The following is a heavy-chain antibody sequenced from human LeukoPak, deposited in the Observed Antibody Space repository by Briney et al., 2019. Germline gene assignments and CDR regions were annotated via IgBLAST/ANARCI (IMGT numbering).Heavy chain of an antibody. CDR2: INHSGST. CDR1: GGSFSGYY. J-gene: IGHJ3*02. CDR3: ARYSSSSIDAFDI. V-gene: IGHV4-34*01. D-gene: IGHD6-13*01. Sequence: SETLSLTCAVYGGSFSGYYWSWIRQPPGKGLEWIGEINHSGSTNYNPSLKSRVTISVDTSKNQFSLKLSSVTAADTAVYYCARYSSSSIDAFDIWGQGTMVTVSS.